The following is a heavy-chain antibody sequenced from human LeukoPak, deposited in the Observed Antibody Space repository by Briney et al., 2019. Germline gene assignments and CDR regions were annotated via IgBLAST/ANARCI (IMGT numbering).Heavy chain of an antibody. CDR2: ISGSGGST. CDR3: AKDLYCSSTSCLEPDY. J-gene: IGHJ4*02. V-gene: IGHV3-23*01. Sequence: GGSLRLSCAASGFTFSSYAMSWVRQAPGKGLEWVSAISGSGGSTYYADSVKGRFTIPRDNSKNTLYLQMNSLRAEDTAVYYCAKDLYCSSTSCLEPDYWGQGTLVTVSS. CDR1: GFTFSSYA. D-gene: IGHD2-2*01.